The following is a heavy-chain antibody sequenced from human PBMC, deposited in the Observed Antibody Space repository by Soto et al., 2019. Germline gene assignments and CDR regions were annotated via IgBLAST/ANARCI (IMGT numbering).Heavy chain of an antibody. Sequence: QVQLQQWGAGLLKPSETLSLTCAVYGGSFSGYYWSWIRQPPGKGLEWIGEINHSGSTNYNPSLMSRVTISVDTSKNQFSLKLSSVTAADTAVYYCARIKAARRSYYYYYYGMDVWGQGTTVTVSS. CDR3: ARIKAARRSYYYYYYGMDV. CDR1: GGSFSGYY. V-gene: IGHV4-34*01. CDR2: INHSGST. D-gene: IGHD6-6*01. J-gene: IGHJ6*02.